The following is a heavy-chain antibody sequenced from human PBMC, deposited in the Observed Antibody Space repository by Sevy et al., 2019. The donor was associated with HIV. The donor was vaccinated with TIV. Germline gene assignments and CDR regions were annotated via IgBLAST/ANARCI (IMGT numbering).Heavy chain of an antibody. Sequence: ASVKVSCKASVGTFSSYAISWVRQAPGQGLEWMGGIIPIFGTANYARKYQGRVTITADESTSTAYMELSSLRSEDTAVYYCARGNGSPIVVVPAVAIRRPDYYYYYGMDVWGQGTTVTVSS. D-gene: IGHD2-2*01. CDR1: VGTFSSYA. CDR3: ARGNGSPIVVVPAVAIRRPDYYYYYGMDV. J-gene: IGHJ6*02. CDR2: IIPIFGTA. V-gene: IGHV1-69*13.